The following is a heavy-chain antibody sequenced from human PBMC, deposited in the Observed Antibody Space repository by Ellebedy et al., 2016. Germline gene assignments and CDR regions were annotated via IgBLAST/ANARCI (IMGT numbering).Heavy chain of an antibody. CDR3: IRDRGFGYGLVQ. J-gene: IGHJ4*02. Sequence: GESLKISCEVSGLSFSTVWMMWVRRAPGKGLEWIGRIKSKTDGETTDYAAPVKGRFIISRDDSKNTLYLQMNGLRVEDTAMYYCIRDRGFGYGLVQWGQGTLVTVSS. CDR2: IKSKTDGETT. D-gene: IGHD5-18*01. V-gene: IGHV3-15*01. CDR1: GLSFSTVW.